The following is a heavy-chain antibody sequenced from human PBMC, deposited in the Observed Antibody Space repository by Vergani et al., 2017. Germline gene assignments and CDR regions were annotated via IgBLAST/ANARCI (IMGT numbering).Heavy chain of an antibody. V-gene: IGHV3-23*04. J-gene: IGHJ4*02. CDR2: ISGSGGST. CDR1: GFTFSSYA. CDR3: AKGGTFGGVIAENFDY. D-gene: IGHD3-16*02. Sequence: EVQLVESGGGLVQPGRSLRLSCAASGFTFSSYAMSWVRQAPGKGLEWVSAISGSGGSTYYADSVKGRFTISRDNSKNSLYLQMNSLRTEDTALYYCAKGGTFGGVIAENFDYWGQGTLVTVSS.